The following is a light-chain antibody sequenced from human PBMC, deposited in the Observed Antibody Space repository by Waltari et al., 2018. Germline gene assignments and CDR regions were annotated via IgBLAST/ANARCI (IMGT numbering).Light chain of an antibody. CDR1: ESVRRA. J-gene: IGKJ1*01. Sequence: EIVLTQSPGTLSLSPGERATLSCRASESVRRALAWYQQRPGQALRLLIYDASSRATGIPDRFSGSGSGTDFSLTISRLEPEDFALYYCQHYRSLPVTFGQGTKVEIK. V-gene: IGKV3-20*01. CDR2: DAS. CDR3: QHYRSLPVT.